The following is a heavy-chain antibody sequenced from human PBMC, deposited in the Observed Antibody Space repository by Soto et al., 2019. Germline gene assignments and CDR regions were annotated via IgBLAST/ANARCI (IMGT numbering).Heavy chain of an antibody. J-gene: IGHJ3*02. CDR2: SGGST. CDR3: AKGSYYDDAFDI. D-gene: IGHD3-22*01. Sequence: EVQLLESXXXXXXXXXXXXLSCAASGFTFSSYAMSWVRQAPGKGLEWVSGSGGSTYYADSVKGRFTISRDNSKSTLYLQMNSLRAEDTAVYYCAKGSYYDDAFDIWGQGTMVTVSS. V-gene: IGHV3-23*01. CDR1: GFTFSSYA.